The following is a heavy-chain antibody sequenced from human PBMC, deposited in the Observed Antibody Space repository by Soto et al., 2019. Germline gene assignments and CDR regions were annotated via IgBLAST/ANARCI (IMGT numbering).Heavy chain of an antibody. CDR2: INPSGGST. D-gene: IGHD3-10*01. CDR3: ARYRGWFGPNYYYGMDV. V-gene: IGHV1-46*01. CDR1: GYTFTSYY. Sequence: ASVKVSCKAAGYTFTSYYMHWGRQAPGQGLEWMGIINPSGGSTSYAQKFQGRVTMTRDTSTSTVYMELSSLRSEDTAVYYCARYRGWFGPNYYYGMDVWGQGTTVTVSS. J-gene: IGHJ6*02.